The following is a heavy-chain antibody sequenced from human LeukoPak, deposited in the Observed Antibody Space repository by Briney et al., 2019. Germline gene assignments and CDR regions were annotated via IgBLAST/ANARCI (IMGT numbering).Heavy chain of an antibody. V-gene: IGHV3-30*18. D-gene: IGHD6-13*01. CDR3: AKDRERAAAAYYFDF. J-gene: IGHJ4*02. CDR1: GFTFNNYP. CDR2: LSDDGHDK. Sequence: GSLRLSCIASGFTFNNYPMHWVRQAPGKGLEWVAVLSDDGHDKHYADSVKGRFTISRDNSKNTLYLQMNSLGPEDTAMYFCAKDRERAAAAYYFDFWGQGALVAVSS.